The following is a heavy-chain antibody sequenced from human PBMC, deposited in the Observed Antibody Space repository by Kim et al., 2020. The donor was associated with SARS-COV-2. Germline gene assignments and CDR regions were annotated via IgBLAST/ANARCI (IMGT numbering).Heavy chain of an antibody. Sequence: SETLSLTCSVSGGSISSRDYYWAWIRQPPGQGLEWIGSIYYSGSTYHNPSLKSPVSMSVDTSKNQFSLKVTSVTAADTAIYFCARHVWAGYSSTWYMESWGQGTRVLVSS. CDR2: IYYSGST. D-gene: IGHD6-13*01. V-gene: IGHV4-39*01. CDR1: GGSISSRDYY. CDR3: ARHVWAGYSSTWYMES. J-gene: IGHJ4*02.